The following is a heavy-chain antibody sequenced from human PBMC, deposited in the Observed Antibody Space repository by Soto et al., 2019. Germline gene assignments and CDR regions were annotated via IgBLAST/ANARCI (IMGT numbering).Heavy chain of an antibody. V-gene: IGHV4-59*01. Sequence: SESLSLTCNVTVGSTSGYYWSWVRQSPGKGLEWIGYIHYSGTTTYSPSLRSRVTISLDPSESQFSLKLTSVTAADTAIYYCARESIGGWLLSWGRGSLVTVSS. CDR1: VGSTSGYY. J-gene: IGHJ5*02. CDR2: IHYSGTT. CDR3: ARESIGGWLLS. D-gene: IGHD5-12*01.